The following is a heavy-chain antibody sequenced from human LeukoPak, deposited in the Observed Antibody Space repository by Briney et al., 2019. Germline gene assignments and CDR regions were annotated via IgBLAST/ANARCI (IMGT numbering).Heavy chain of an antibody. Sequence: SETLSLTCTVSGGSISSGGYYWSWIRQHPGKGLEWIGYIYYSGSTYYNPSLKSRVTISVDTSKNQFSLKLSSVTAADTAVYYCARAGYEWYNWNNGRDFDYWGQGALVTVSS. CDR1: GGSISSGGYY. D-gene: IGHD1/OR15-1a*01. CDR3: ARAGYEWYNWNNGRDFDY. CDR2: IYYSGST. J-gene: IGHJ4*02. V-gene: IGHV4-31*03.